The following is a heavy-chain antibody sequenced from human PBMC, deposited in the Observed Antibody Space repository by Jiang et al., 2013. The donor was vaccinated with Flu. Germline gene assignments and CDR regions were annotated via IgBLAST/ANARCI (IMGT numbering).Heavy chain of an antibody. D-gene: IGHD3-10*01. J-gene: IGHJ3*02. CDR1: GYSISSGYY. Sequence: ETLSLTCAVSGYSISSGYYWGWIRQPPGKGLEWIGSIYHSGSTYYNPSLKSRVTISVDTSKNQFSLKLSSVTAADTAVYYCARHGPVPHHTPNYGSGSNGAFDIWGQGTMVTVSS. CDR3: ARHGPVPHHTPNYGSGSNGAFDI. CDR2: IYHSGST. V-gene: IGHV4-38-2*01.